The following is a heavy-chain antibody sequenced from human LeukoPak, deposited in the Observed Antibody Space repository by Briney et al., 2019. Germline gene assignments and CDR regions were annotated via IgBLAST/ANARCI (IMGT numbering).Heavy chain of an antibody. CDR1: GFTFSSYW. V-gene: IGHV3-74*01. Sequence: GGSLRLSCAASGFTFSSYWMHWVCQAPGKGLVWVSRINSDGSSTSYADSVKGRFTISRDNAKNTLYLQMNSLRAEDTAVYYCARDRGSDAFDIWGQGTMVTVSS. CDR3: ARDRGSDAFDI. J-gene: IGHJ3*02. CDR2: INSDGSST. D-gene: IGHD3-10*01.